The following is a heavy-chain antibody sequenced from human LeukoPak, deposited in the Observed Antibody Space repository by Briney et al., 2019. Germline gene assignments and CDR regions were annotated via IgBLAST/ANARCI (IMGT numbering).Heavy chain of an antibody. J-gene: IGHJ4*02. Sequence: GSLRLSCAASGFTVSTYYMTWVRQAPGKGLECVPVIYSGGSTYYADSVKGRFTVSRDNSKNTLYLQMNSLRAEDTAMYYCARGLGYCTSTTCLLPFDYWGQGTLVTVSS. CDR1: GFTVSTYY. CDR3: ARGLGYCTSTTCLLPFDY. V-gene: IGHV3-53*01. D-gene: IGHD2-2*01. CDR2: IYSGGST.